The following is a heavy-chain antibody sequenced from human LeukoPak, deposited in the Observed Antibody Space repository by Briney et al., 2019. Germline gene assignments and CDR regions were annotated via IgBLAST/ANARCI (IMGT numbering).Heavy chain of an antibody. D-gene: IGHD3-10*01. Sequence: KSSETLSLTCAVYGGSFSGYSWNWIRQPPVKGLEWIGEINHSGGTNYNPSLKSRVTISVGTSKKQFSLKLSSVTAADTAVYYCARGVDYYGVWGQGTLVTVSS. CDR3: ARGVDYYGV. V-gene: IGHV4-34*01. CDR2: INHSGGT. J-gene: IGHJ4*02. CDR1: GGSFSGYS.